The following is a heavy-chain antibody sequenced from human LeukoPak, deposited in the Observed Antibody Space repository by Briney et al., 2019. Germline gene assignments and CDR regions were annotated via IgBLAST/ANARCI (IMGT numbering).Heavy chain of an antibody. J-gene: IGHJ4*02. V-gene: IGHV1-3*04. CDR3: ARGIRYATLPY. CDR1: GYTFTHYA. Sequence: ASVKVSCRASGYTFTHYAIHWVRQAPGQRLEWMGWINTANANTKYSQKFQGRVIITRDTSASTAYMELNSLRSEDTAVYYCARGIRYATLPYWGQGTLVTVSS. D-gene: IGHD3-9*01. CDR2: INTANANT.